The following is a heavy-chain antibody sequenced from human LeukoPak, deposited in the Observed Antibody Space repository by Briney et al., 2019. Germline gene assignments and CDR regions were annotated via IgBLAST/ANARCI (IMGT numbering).Heavy chain of an antibody. D-gene: IGHD2-8*01. CDR2: IYTSGRT. V-gene: IGHV4-4*07. CDR3: ARDLMEAFDY. J-gene: IGHJ4*02. Sequence: PSETLSLTCTVSGGSISSYDWSWIRRPAGKGLEWIGRIYTSGRTNYNPSLKSRVTISADKSKKQFSLKLSSVTAADTAVYYCARDLMEAFDYWGQGTLVTVSS. CDR1: GGSISSYD.